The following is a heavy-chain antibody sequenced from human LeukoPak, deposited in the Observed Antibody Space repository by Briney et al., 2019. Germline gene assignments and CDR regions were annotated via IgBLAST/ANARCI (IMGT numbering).Heavy chain of an antibody. CDR1: GGSISSSSYY. J-gene: IGHJ4*02. CDR2: IYYSGST. V-gene: IGHV4-39*01. CDR3: ARLNYCGGDCWIGEFDY. Sequence: SETLSLTCTVSGGSISSSSYYWGWIRQPPGKGLEWIGSIYYSGSTYYNPSLKSRVTISVDTSKNQFSLKLSSVTAADTAVYYCARLNYCGGDCWIGEFDYWGQGTLVTVSS. D-gene: IGHD2-21*02.